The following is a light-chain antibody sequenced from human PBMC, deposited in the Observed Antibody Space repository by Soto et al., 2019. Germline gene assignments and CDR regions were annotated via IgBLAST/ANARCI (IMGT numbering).Light chain of an antibody. CDR1: QSVSSY. V-gene: IGKV3-11*01. CDR2: DAS. J-gene: IGKJ3*01. Sequence: EIVLTQSPATLSLSPGERATLSCRASQSVSSYLAWYQQKPGQAPRLLIYDASNRATGIPARFSGSGSGTDFTFSIISLEPEDFAVYYCQQRSNWPLTFGPGTEVVIK. CDR3: QQRSNWPLT.